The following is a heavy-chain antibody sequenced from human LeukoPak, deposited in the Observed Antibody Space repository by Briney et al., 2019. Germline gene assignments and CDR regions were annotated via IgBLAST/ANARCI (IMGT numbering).Heavy chain of an antibody. CDR3: ARSAPYGDDAFDI. CDR1: GYTFTSYG. D-gene: IGHD4/OR15-4a*01. J-gene: IGHJ3*02. Sequence: GASVKVSCKASGYTFTSYGISWARQAPGQGLEWMGWISAYNGNTNYAQKLQGRVTMTTNTSTSTAYMELRSLRSDDTAVYYCARSAPYGDDAFDIWGQGTMVTVSS. V-gene: IGHV1-18*01. CDR2: ISAYNGNT.